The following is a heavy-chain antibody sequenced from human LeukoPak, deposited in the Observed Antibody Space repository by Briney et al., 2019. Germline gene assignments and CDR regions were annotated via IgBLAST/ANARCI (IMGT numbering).Heavy chain of an antibody. D-gene: IGHD2-2*01. CDR2: ISGSGGST. Sequence: HSGGSLRLSCAASGFTFSSYAMSWVRQAPGKGLEWVSAISGSGGSTYYADSVKGRFTISRDNSKNSLYLQMNSLRAEDTAVYYCAKDSTSCPFDYWGQGTLVTVSS. J-gene: IGHJ4*02. CDR3: AKDSTSCPFDY. CDR1: GFTFSSYA. V-gene: IGHV3-23*01.